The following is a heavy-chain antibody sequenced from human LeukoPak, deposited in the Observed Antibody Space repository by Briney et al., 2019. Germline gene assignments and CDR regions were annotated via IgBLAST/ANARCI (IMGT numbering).Heavy chain of an antibody. CDR3: ARDQPTVTMGY. CDR2: IWYDGSNK. D-gene: IGHD4-17*01. J-gene: IGHJ4*02. CDR1: GFTFSSYD. V-gene: IGHV3-33*01. Sequence: PGGSLRLSCAASGFTFSSYDMHWVRQAPGKGLEWVAVIWYDGSNKYYADSVKGRFTISTDNSKNTLYLQMNSLRAEDTAVYYCARDQPTVTMGYWGQGTLVTVSS.